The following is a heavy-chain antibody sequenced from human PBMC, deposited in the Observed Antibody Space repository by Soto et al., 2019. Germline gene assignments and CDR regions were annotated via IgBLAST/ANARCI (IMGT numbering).Heavy chain of an antibody. D-gene: IGHD3-9*01. CDR2: INHSGST. J-gene: IGHJ6*03. V-gene: IGHV4-34*01. CDR1: GGSFSGYY. CDR3: ARGETLRSDILTGPLYYMDV. Sequence: SETLSLTCAVYGGSFSGYYWSWIRQPPGKGLEWIGEINHSGSTNYNPSLKSRVTISVDTSKNQFSLKLSSVTAADTAVYYCARGETLRSDILTGPLYYMDVWGKGTTVTVSS.